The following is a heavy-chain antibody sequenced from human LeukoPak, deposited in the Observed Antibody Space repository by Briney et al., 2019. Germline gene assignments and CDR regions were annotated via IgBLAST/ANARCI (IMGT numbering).Heavy chain of an antibody. Sequence: GESLKISCKGSGYSFTSYWIGWVRQMPGKGLECMGIIYPGDSDTRYSPSFQGQVTTSADKSISTAYLQWSSLKASDTAIYYCAGHETGPYFDYWGQGTLVTVSS. CDR2: IYPGDSDT. D-gene: IGHD1-1*01. CDR1: GYSFTSYW. CDR3: AGHETGPYFDY. J-gene: IGHJ4*02. V-gene: IGHV5-51*01.